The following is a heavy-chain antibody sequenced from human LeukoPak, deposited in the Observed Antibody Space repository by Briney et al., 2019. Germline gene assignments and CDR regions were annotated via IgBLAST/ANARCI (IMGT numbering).Heavy chain of an antibody. J-gene: IGHJ4*02. CDR2: INPNSGGT. CDR1: GYTFTGYY. CDR3: ARAFIAAAGTGGY. Sequence: EASVKVSCKASGYTFTGYYMHWVRQAPGQGLEWMGWINPNSGGTNYAQKFQGRVTMTRDTSISTAYMELSRLRSDDTAVYYCARAFIAAAGTGGYWGQGTLVTVPS. D-gene: IGHD6-13*01. V-gene: IGHV1-2*02.